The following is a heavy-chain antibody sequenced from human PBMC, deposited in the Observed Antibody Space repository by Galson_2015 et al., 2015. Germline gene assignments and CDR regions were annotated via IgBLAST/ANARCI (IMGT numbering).Heavy chain of an antibody. Sequence: SLRLSCAASGFNFSIHTMNWVRQAPGKGLEWVSWIGSSGSYIYYADSVKGRFTISRDNARKSLYLQMDSLRAEDTAVYYCARDSAREPPVRFLAWEYGMDVWGQGTTVTVSS. V-gene: IGHV3-21*01. CDR3: ARDSAREPPVRFLAWEYGMDV. CDR2: IGSSGSYI. CDR1: GFNFSIHT. J-gene: IGHJ6*02. D-gene: IGHD3-3*01.